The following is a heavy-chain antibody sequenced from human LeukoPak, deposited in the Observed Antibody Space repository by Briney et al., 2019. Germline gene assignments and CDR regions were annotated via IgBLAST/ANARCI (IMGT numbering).Heavy chain of an antibody. CDR1: GGSFSGYY. Sequence: SETLSLTCAVYGGSFSGYYWSWIRQPPGKGLEWIGEINHRGSTNYNPSLKSRVTISVDTSKNQFSLKLSSVTAADTAVYYCARAGSYYNWFDPWGQGTLVTVSS. J-gene: IGHJ5*02. V-gene: IGHV4-34*01. CDR3: ARAGSYYNWFDP. CDR2: INHRGST. D-gene: IGHD3-10*01.